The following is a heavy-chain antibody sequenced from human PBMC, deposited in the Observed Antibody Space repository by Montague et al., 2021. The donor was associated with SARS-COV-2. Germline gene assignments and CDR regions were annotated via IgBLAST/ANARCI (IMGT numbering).Heavy chain of an antibody. Sequence: SETLSLTCTVSGGTVRDYYWNWIRQTPGKGLEWIGYIFYSGYTKYNPSLESRVTLSVDTPGNQFFLSLRSVTASDTATYFCARHSVSEDGTFFRSYFDPWGQGAQVTVSS. D-gene: IGHD1-1*01. CDR1: GGTVRDYY. CDR3: ARHSVSEDGTFFRSYFDP. J-gene: IGHJ5*02. CDR2: IFYSGYT. V-gene: IGHV4-59*08.